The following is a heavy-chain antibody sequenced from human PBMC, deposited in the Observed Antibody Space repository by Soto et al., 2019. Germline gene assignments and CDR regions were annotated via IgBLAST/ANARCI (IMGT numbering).Heavy chain of an antibody. CDR2: IYNSGST. V-gene: IGHV4-31*03. CDR3: ARDPGRGLGFDY. CDR1: GGSISSGGHY. J-gene: IGHJ4*02. D-gene: IGHD3-10*01. Sequence: QVQLQESGPGLVKPSQTLSLTCTVSGGSISSGGHYWSWIRQHPGEGLEWIGYIYNSGSTSYNPSLKSRVTMSVDTSKDQFSLRLTSVTAGDTAVYYCARDPGRGLGFDYWGQGTLVTVSS.